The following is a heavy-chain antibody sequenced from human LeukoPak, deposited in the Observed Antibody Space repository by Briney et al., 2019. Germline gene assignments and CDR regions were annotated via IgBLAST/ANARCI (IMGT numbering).Heavy chain of an antibody. D-gene: IGHD5/OR15-5a*01. CDR3: ARRGVSTISWYFDL. Sequence: SQTLSLTCTVSGGFISSGGYYWSWIRQHPGKGLEWIGYIYYSGSTYYNPSLKSRVTISVDTSRNQFSLKLSSVTAADTAVYYCARRGVSTISWYFDLWGRGTLVTVSS. V-gene: IGHV4-31*03. CDR2: IYYSGST. CDR1: GGFISSGGYY. J-gene: IGHJ2*01.